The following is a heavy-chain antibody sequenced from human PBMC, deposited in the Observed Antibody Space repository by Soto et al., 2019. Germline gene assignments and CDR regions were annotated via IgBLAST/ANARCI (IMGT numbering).Heavy chain of an antibody. Sequence: EVQLVESGGGLVQPGGSLRLSCAASGFTFSNAWMSWVRQAPGKGLEWVGRIKSKTDGGTTDYAAPVKGRFTISRDDSKNTLYLQMNSLKTEDTAVYYCTTDSLEEGYYDYIWGSYRSRVFDYWGQGTLVTVSS. J-gene: IGHJ4*02. V-gene: IGHV3-15*01. CDR1: GFTFSNAW. CDR3: TTDSLEEGYYDYIWGSYRSRVFDY. D-gene: IGHD3-16*02. CDR2: IKSKTDGGTT.